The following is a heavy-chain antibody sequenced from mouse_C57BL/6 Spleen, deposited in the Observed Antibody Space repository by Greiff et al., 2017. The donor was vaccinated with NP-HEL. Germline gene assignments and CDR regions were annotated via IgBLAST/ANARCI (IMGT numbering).Heavy chain of an antibody. D-gene: IGHD2-1*01. CDR2: IYPGDGDT. Sequence: VQLQQSGAELVKPGASVKISCKASGYAFSSYWMNWVKQRPGKGLEWIGQIYPGDGDTNYNGKFKGKATLTADKSSSTAYMQLSSLTSEDSAVYFCAREGDYGNYPFDYWGQGTTLTVSS. J-gene: IGHJ2*01. CDR3: AREGDYGNYPFDY. CDR1: GYAFSSYW. V-gene: IGHV1-80*01.